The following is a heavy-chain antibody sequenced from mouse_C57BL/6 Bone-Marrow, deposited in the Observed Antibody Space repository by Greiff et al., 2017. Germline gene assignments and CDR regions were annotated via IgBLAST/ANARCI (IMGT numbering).Heavy chain of an antibody. D-gene: IGHD2-1*01. Sequence: EVKVVESGGDLVKPGGSLKLSCAASGFTFSSYGMSWVRQTPDKRLEWVATISSGGSYTYYPDSVKGRFTISRDNAKNTLYLQMSSLKSEDTAMYYCARRGFYYGNFLGYFDVWGTGTTVTVSS. CDR3: ARRGFYYGNFLGYFDV. CDR1: GFTFSSYG. CDR2: ISSGGSYT. J-gene: IGHJ1*03. V-gene: IGHV5-6*02.